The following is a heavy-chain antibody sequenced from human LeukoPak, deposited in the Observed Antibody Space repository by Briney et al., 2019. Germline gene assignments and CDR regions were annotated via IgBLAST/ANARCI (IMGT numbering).Heavy chain of an antibody. J-gene: IGHJ6*03. Sequence: ASVKVSCKASGGTFSSYAISWVRQAPGQGLEWMGGIIPIFGTANYAQKFQGRVTITADESTSTAYMELSSLRSEDTAVYYCARGDHYYGSGSYYTSYYYYMDVWGKGTTVTISS. V-gene: IGHV1-69*13. CDR1: GGTFSSYA. CDR2: IIPIFGTA. D-gene: IGHD3-10*01. CDR3: ARGDHYYGSGSYYTSYYYYMDV.